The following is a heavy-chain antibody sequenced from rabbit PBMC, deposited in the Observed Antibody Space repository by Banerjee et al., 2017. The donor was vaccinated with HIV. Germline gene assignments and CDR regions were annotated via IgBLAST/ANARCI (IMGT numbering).Heavy chain of an antibody. CDR1: GFSFSSSYW. CDR2: IYVGSSGGT. CDR3: ARGYTTNAAYGYYAFDP. J-gene: IGHJ2*01. Sequence: QEQLEESGGDLVKPGASLTLTCTASGFSFSSSYWMCWVRQAPGKGLEWIACIYVGSSGGTAYATWAKGRFTISKTSSTTVTLQMTSLTAADTATYFCARGYTTNAAYGYYAFDPRGPGTLVTVS. V-gene: IGHV1S45*01. D-gene: IGHD6-1*01.